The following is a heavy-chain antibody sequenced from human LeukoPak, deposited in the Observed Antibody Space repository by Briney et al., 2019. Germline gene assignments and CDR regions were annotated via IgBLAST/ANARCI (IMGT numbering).Heavy chain of an antibody. J-gene: IGHJ4*02. CDR1: GFTFSNAW. CDR2: IKSKTDGGTT. CDR3: TTARARSDGYYYDSSGYSPFDY. Sequence: GGSLRLSCAASGFTFSNAWMNWVRQAPGKGLEWVGRIKSKTDGGTTDYAAPVKGRFTISRDDSKNTLYLQMNSLKTGDTAVYYCTTARARSDGYYYDSSGYSPFDYWGQGTLVTVSS. V-gene: IGHV3-15*07. D-gene: IGHD3-22*01.